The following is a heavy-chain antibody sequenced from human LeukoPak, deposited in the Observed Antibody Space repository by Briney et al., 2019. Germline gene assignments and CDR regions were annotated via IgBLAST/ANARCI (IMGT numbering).Heavy chain of an antibody. CDR1: GGSLSSSSYY. J-gene: IGHJ6*03. CDR3: ASQTMVTSYYYYYYYMDV. Sequence: PSEALSVTCTLSGGSLSSSSYYWGGIRLPPGEGLEWMGSIYYSGSTYYNPSLKRRVTLSVDASKNQFSLQLSSVTAADTAVYCCASQTMVTSYYYYYYYMDVWGKGTTLTVSS. D-gene: IGHD5-18*01. CDR2: IYYSGST. V-gene: IGHV4-39*07.